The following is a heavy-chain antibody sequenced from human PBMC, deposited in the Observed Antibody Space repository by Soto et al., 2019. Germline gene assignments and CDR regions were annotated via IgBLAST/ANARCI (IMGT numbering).Heavy chain of an antibody. D-gene: IGHD7-27*01. CDR2: IKSKTDGGTT. Sequence: EVQLVESGGGLVKPGGSLRLSCAASGFTFSNAWMNWVRQAPGKGLEWVGRIKSKTDGGTTDYAEPVKGRFTISRDDSKNTLYLQMNSLKTEDTAVYYCTTDAPGSGYYYGMDVWGQGTTVTVSS. V-gene: IGHV3-15*07. CDR3: TTDAPGSGYYYGMDV. J-gene: IGHJ6*02. CDR1: GFTFSNAW.